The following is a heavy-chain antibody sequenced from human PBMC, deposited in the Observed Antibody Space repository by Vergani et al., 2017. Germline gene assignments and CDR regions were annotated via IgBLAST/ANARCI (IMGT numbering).Heavy chain of an antibody. Sequence: QVQLAESGGGRVQPGRSLRLSCAASGFSFSSHAIHWVRQAPGEGLEWVAVISNDGSKKYYADSVKGRFTISRDNAKNSLHLQMNNLRAEDTAVYYCARQSRDVFCTNGVCPLGYWGQGALVTVSS. CDR1: GFSFSSHA. V-gene: IGHV3-30*04. CDR3: ARQSRDVFCTNGVCPLGY. J-gene: IGHJ4*02. D-gene: IGHD2-8*01. CDR2: ISNDGSKK.